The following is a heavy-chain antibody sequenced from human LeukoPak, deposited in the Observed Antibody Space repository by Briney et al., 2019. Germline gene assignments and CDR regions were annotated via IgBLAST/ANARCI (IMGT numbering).Heavy chain of an antibody. Sequence: PSETLSLTCTGSGGSISSYYWTWVRQPAGKGPEGIVRIYTSGSTNYRPSLKSRVTMSVDTSKNEFSLKLNSVTAADTALYYCARESTVAGTARYLDSWGQGTLVTVSS. D-gene: IGHD6-13*01. CDR3: ARESTVAGTARYLDS. CDR1: GGSISSYY. CDR2: IYTSGST. J-gene: IGHJ4*02. V-gene: IGHV4-4*07.